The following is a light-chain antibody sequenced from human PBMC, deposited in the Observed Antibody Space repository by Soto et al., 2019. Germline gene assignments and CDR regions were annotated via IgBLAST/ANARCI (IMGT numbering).Light chain of an antibody. J-gene: IGLJ1*01. CDR3: QSYDSSLSVSYF. Sequence: QSVLTQPPSVSGAPGQRVTISCTGSSSNIGAGYDVHWYQQLPGTAPKLLIYGNSNRPSGVPDRFSGSKSGTSASLAITGLQAEDEADYYCQSYDSSLSVSYFFGTWPKLTVL. CDR1: SSNIGAGYD. V-gene: IGLV1-40*01. CDR2: GNS.